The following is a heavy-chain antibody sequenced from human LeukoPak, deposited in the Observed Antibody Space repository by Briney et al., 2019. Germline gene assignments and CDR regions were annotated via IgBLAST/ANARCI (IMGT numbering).Heavy chain of an antibody. J-gene: IGHJ4*02. CDR2: INPNSGGT. D-gene: IGHD4-23*01. Sequence: GASVKVSCKASGYTFTGSYIHWVRQAPGQGLEWVGWINPNSGGTNYAQRFQGRVTMTRDTSISIGYMDLSRLRSDDTAVYYCARGPTVVSNFDYWGQGTLVTVPS. CDR1: GYTFTGSY. V-gene: IGHV1-2*02. CDR3: ARGPTVVSNFDY.